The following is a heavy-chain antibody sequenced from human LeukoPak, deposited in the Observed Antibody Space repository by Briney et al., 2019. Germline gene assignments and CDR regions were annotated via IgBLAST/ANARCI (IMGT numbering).Heavy chain of an antibody. Sequence: GSLILSCTASKFNLSSYAIHWVRQAPGKGLEWVAVISDDGGNKYYADSVKGRFTISRDNSKNTLSLLMNSLRAEDTALYYCAKRGSCTSISCLSTTFDSWGQGSLVTVSS. V-gene: IGHV3-30-3*02. CDR2: ISDDGGNK. D-gene: IGHD2-2*01. J-gene: IGHJ4*02. CDR3: AKRGSCTSISCLSTTFDS. CDR1: KFNLSSYA.